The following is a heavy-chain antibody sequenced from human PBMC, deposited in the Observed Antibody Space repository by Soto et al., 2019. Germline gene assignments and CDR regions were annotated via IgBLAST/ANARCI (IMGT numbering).Heavy chain of an antibody. J-gene: IGHJ4*02. Sequence: GGSLRLSCAASGFTFSYYGMHWVRQAPGKGLEWVAVISNNGNDKYHVDSVKGRFTISRDNSKNTLFLQMNSLRADDTAVYYCAKDSGRGPADYYFDYWGQGTLVTVSS. D-gene: IGHD2-2*01. CDR1: GFTFSYYG. CDR2: ISNNGNDK. V-gene: IGHV3-30*18. CDR3: AKDSGRGPADYYFDY.